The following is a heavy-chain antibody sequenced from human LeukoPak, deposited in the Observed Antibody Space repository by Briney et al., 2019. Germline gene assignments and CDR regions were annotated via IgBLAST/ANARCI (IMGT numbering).Heavy chain of an antibody. J-gene: IGHJ3*02. D-gene: IGHD1-7*01. V-gene: IGHV3-7*03. Sequence: GGSLRLSCAASGFTFSDYYMTWVRQAPGTGLEWVANIKQDGNEKYYVDSVKGRFTISRDNAKNSLHLQMDYLRAEDTAVYYCARPKNRENYWRAFDIWGQGTMVTVSS. CDR2: IKQDGNEK. CDR3: ARPKNRENYWRAFDI. CDR1: GFTFSDYY.